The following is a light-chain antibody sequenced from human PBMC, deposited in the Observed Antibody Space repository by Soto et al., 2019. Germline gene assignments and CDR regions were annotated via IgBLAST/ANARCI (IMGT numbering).Light chain of an antibody. CDR2: DAS. CDR1: ERIRTY. V-gene: IGKV3-11*01. J-gene: IGKJ4*01. CDR3: RQRANWPLT. Sequence: EIVLTQSPATLSLSPGERATVSCRASERIRTYIAWYQQKPGQAPRLLIFDASNRVTGIPARFSGSGSGTDFTLTISSLQPEDFAVYYCRQRANWPLTFGGGTKVQIK.